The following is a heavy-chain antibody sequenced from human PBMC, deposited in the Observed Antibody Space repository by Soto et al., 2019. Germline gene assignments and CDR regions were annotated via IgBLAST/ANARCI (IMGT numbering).Heavy chain of an antibody. D-gene: IGHD6-6*01. CDR3: AKDRERAARRYYYYGMDV. J-gene: IGHJ6*02. Sequence: GGSLRLSCAASGFTFSSYGMHWVRQAPGKGLEWVAVISYGGSNKYYADSVKGRFTISRDNSKNTLYLQMNSLRAEDTAVYYCAKDRERAARRYYYYGMDVWGQGTTVTVSS. V-gene: IGHV3-30*18. CDR2: ISYGGSNK. CDR1: GFTFSSYG.